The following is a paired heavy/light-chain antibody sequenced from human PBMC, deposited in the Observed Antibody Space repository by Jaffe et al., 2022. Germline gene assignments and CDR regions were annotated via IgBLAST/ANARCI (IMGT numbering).Heavy chain of an antibody. V-gene: IGHV3-43*01. CDR1: GFTFDDYT. D-gene: IGHD4-17*01. CDR3: AKDHSLRDPVSYFDY. CDR2: ISWDGGST. J-gene: IGHJ4*02. Sequence: EVQLVESGGVVVQPGGSLRLSCAASGFTFDDYTMHWVRQAPGKGLEWVSLISWDGGSTYYADSVKGRFTISRDNSKNSLYLQMNSLRTEDTALYYCAKDHSLRDPVSYFDYWGQGTLVTVSS.
Light chain of an antibody. CDR2: WAS. J-gene: IGKJ4*01. V-gene: IGKV4-1*01. Sequence: DIVMTQSPDSLAVSLGERATINCKSSQSVLYSSNNKNYLAWYQQKPGQPPKLLIYWASTRESGVPDRFSGSGSGTDFTLTISSLQAEDVAVYYCQQYYSTPRTFGGGTKVEIK. CDR1: QSVLYSSNNKNY. CDR3: QQYYSTPRT.